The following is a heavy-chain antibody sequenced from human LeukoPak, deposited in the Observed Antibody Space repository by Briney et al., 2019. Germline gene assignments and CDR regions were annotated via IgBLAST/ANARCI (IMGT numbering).Heavy chain of an antibody. Sequence: GGSLRLSCAASGFTFSNYEMTWVRQAPGKGLEWVAYISSSGRTIHYADSVKGRFTISRDNAKSSLYLQMNSLRVEDTAVYYCATSTGSYGSAIDYWGQGTLVTVSS. CDR3: ATSTGSYGSAIDY. D-gene: IGHD3-10*01. V-gene: IGHV3-48*03. CDR2: ISSSGRTI. J-gene: IGHJ4*02. CDR1: GFTFSNYE.